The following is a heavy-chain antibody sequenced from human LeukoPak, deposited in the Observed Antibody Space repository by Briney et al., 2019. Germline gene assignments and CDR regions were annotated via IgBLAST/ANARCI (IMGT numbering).Heavy chain of an antibody. Sequence: GGSLRLSCAASGFTFSSYSMNWVRQAPGKGLEWVSSISSSSSYIYYADSVKGRFTISRDNAKNSLYLQMNSLRAEDTAVYYCARDITMVRGVIIHTSSNWFDPWGQGTLVTVSS. CDR3: ARDITMVRGVIIHTSSNWFDP. CDR2: ISSSSSYI. V-gene: IGHV3-21*01. CDR1: GFTFSSYS. J-gene: IGHJ5*02. D-gene: IGHD3-10*01.